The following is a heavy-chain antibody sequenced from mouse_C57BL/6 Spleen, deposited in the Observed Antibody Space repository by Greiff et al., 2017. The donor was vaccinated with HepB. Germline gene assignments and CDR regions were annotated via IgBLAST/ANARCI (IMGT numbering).Heavy chain of an antibody. CDR2: IDPETGGT. V-gene: IGHV1-15*01. Sequence: QVQLQQSGAELVRPGASVTLSCKASGYTFTDYEMHWVKQTPVHGLEWIGAIDPETGGTAYNQKFKGKATLTADKSSSTAYMELRSLTSEDSAVYYCTRERIHFDYWGQGTTLTVSS. CDR3: TRERIHFDY. J-gene: IGHJ2*01. CDR1: GYTFTDYE.